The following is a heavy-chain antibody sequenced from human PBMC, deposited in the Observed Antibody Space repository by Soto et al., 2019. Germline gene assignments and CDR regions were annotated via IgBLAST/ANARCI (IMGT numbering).Heavy chain of an antibody. CDR3: ARRSDRHWTSGYAH. J-gene: IGHJ4*02. D-gene: IGHD6-13*01. V-gene: IGHV1-2*02. CDR2: TNTHSGGT. Sequence: QVQLEQSGAEVKKPGTLVKVSCKASGYTFNVYFIHWVRQAPGQGLEWMGWTNTHSGGTNYAQKFQGRVTMTRDTSLSTTHMELSRRTSHDTAVYYCARRSDRHWTSGYAHWGQGNLVTASS. CDR1: GYTFNVYF.